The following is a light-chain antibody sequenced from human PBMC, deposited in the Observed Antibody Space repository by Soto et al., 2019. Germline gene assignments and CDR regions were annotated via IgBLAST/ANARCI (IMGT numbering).Light chain of an antibody. CDR2: DAS. CDR1: QSVSSY. V-gene: IGKV3-11*01. CDR3: KQSSNLRT. J-gene: IGKJ4*01. Sequence: EIVLTQSPATLSLSPGERATLSCRASQSVSSYLAWYQQKPGQAPRLLIYDASNRATGIPARFSGSGSGTDFTLTISSLEPEDFAFYFFKQSSNLRTFGGVTKVEIK.